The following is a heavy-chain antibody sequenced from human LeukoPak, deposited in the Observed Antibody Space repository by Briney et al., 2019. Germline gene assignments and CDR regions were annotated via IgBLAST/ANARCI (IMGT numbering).Heavy chain of an antibody. CDR1: GGSISSYY. CDR3: AGASYDSSGVH. J-gene: IGHJ4*02. V-gene: IGHV4-59*01. Sequence: SQTLSLTCTVSGGSISSYYWSWIRQPPGKGLEWIGYIYYSGSTNYNPSLKRRGTISVDKYKKKFSLKLSSVAAADTAVYYCAGASYDSSGVHWGQGTLVTVSS. CDR2: IYYSGST. D-gene: IGHD3-22*01.